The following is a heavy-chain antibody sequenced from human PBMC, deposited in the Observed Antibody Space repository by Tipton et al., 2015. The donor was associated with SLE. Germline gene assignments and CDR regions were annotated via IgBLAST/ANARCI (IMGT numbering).Heavy chain of an antibody. CDR1: GFTFPEYG. CDR2: MNSDGSST. CDR3: AGSLSDYYGMDV. V-gene: IGHV3-74*01. Sequence: SLRLSCTASGFTFPEYGMSWFRQAPGKGLVWVSRMNSDGSSTSYADFAKGRFTISRDNAKNTLYLQMNSLRAEDTAVYYCAGSLSDYYGMDVWGQGTTVTVSS. D-gene: IGHD2/OR15-2a*01. J-gene: IGHJ6*02.